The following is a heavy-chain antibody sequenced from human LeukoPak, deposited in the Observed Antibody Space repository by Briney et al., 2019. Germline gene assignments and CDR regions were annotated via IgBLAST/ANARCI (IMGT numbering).Heavy chain of an antibody. CDR1: GDSISGSY. D-gene: IGHD3-22*01. CDR2: IYYSGST. J-gene: IGHJ4*02. CDR3: ARGPSRGSSGYYDF. Sequence: SETLSLTCTVSGDSISGSYWNWIRQPPGKGLEWIGYIYYSGSTNYNPSLQSRVTISIDTSKIQFSLNLNSVTAADTAVYYCARGPSRGSSGYYDFWGPGTLVTVSS. V-gene: IGHV4-59*01.